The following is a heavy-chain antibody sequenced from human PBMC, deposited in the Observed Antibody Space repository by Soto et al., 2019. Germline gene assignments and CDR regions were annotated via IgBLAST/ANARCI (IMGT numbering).Heavy chain of an antibody. Sequence: PSETLSLTCTVSGGSISSGDYYWSWIRQPPGKGLEWIGYIYYSGSTYYNPSLKSRVTISVDTSKNQFSLKLSSVTAADTAVYYCARDREAYTDWFDPWGQGTLVTVSS. D-gene: IGHD4-4*01. J-gene: IGHJ5*02. V-gene: IGHV4-30-4*01. CDR2: IYYSGST. CDR1: GGSISSGDYY. CDR3: ARDREAYTDWFDP.